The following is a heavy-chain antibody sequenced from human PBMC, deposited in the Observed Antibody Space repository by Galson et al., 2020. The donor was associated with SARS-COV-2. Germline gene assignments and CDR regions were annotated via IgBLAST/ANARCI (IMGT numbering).Heavy chain of an antibody. CDR2: IWYDGSNK. CDR3: AREGGVDTAIGSHDY. V-gene: IGHV3-33*01. J-gene: IGHJ4*02. CDR1: GFTFSSYG. Sequence: GESLKISCAASGFTFSSYGMHWVRQAPGKGLEWVAVIWYDGSNKYYADSVKGRFTISRDNSKNTLYLQMNSLRAEDTAVYYCAREGGVDTAIGSHDYWGQGTLVTVSS. D-gene: IGHD5-18*01.